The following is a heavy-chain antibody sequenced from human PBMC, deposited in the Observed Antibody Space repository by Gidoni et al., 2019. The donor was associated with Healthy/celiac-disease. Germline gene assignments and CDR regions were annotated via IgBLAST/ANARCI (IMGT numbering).Heavy chain of an antibody. Sequence: EVRLVQSGAEVKKPGESLKISWKGSGYSFTNYWIGWVRQMPGKGLEWMGIIYPGDSDTRFSPSFQGQVTISADKSISTAYLQWSSLEASDTAMYYCARGDYYDTGGPRNWGQGTLVTVSS. V-gene: IGHV5-51*03. D-gene: IGHD3-22*01. CDR3: ARGDYYDTGGPRN. J-gene: IGHJ4*02. CDR1: GYSFTNYW. CDR2: IYPGDSDT.